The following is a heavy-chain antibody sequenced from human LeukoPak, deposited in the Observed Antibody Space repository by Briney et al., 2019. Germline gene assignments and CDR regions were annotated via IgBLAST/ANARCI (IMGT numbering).Heavy chain of an antibody. D-gene: IGHD3-10*01. CDR3: AREGFRYYYGSGSYHINWFDP. CDR1: GGSFSGYY. CDR2: INHSGST. Sequence: SETLSLTCAVYGGSFSGYYWSWIRQPPRKGLEWIGEINHSGSTNYNPSLKSRVTISVDTSKNQFSLKLSSVTAADTAVYYCAREGFRYYYGSGSYHINWFDPWGQGTLVTVSS. V-gene: IGHV4-34*01. J-gene: IGHJ5*02.